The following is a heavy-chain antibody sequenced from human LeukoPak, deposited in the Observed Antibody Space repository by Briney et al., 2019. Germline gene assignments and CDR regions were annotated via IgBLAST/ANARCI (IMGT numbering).Heavy chain of an antibody. Sequence: GGSLRLSCAASGFTFSSYSMNWVRQAPGKGLEWVSYISRISSTMYYADSVKGRFAISRDNAKSSLYLQMNSLRAEDTAVYYCARDPDPNYFDSSGLMQYWGQGILVTVSS. CDR2: ISRISSTM. CDR3: ARDPDPNYFDSSGLMQY. CDR1: GFTFSSYS. V-gene: IGHV3-48*01. D-gene: IGHD3-22*01. J-gene: IGHJ4*02.